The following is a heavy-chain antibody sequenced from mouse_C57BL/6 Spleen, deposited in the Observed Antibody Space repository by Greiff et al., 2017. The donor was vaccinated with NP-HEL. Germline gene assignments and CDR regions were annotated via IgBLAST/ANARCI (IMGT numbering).Heavy chain of an antibody. Sequence: VQVVESGAELAKPGASVKLSCKASGYTFTSYWMHWVKQRPGQGLEWIGYINPSSGYTKYNQKFKDKATLTADKSSSTAYMQLSSLTYEDSAVYYCAREALITAGYFDVWGTGTTVTVSS. D-gene: IGHD2-4*01. J-gene: IGHJ1*03. CDR3: AREALITAGYFDV. CDR1: GYTFTSYW. V-gene: IGHV1-7*01. CDR2: INPSSGYT.